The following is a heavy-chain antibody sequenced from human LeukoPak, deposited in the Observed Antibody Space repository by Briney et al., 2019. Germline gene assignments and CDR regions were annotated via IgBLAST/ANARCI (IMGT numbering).Heavy chain of an antibody. Sequence: SETLSLTCTVSGGSISSGGYYWSWIRQPPGKGLEWIGYIYHSGSTYYNPSLKSRVSISVDRSKNQFSLKLSSVTAADTAVYYCARETYYYDSSGYYYRDFQHWGQGTLVTVSS. CDR2: IYHSGST. D-gene: IGHD3-22*01. CDR1: GGSISSGGYY. V-gene: IGHV4-30-2*01. CDR3: ARETYYYDSSGYYYRDFQH. J-gene: IGHJ1*01.